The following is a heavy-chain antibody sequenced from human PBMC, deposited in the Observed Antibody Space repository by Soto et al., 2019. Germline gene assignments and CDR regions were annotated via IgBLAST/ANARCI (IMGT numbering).Heavy chain of an antibody. J-gene: IGHJ4*02. V-gene: IGHV4-4*07. CDR3: ARTVGAAYYFDF. CDR1: GDSMSKYY. Sequence: QVQLQESGPGLVKPSETLSLTCNVSGDSMSKYYWSWVRQPAGKGLEWIGPIWTSGSTNYNPSLKSRVTMSIDTSNKHFSLDLKSVTAADTAVYYCARTVGAAYYFDFWGQGVLVTVSS. CDR2: IWTSGST. D-gene: IGHD3-16*01.